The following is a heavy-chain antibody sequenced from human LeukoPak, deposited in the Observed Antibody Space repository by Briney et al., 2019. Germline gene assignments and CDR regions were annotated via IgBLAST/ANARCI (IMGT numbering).Heavy chain of an antibody. Sequence: ASVKVSCKTSGYTFTTYGISWVRQAPGQGLEWMGWITVYNANTNYAQKLQSRVTITIDTSTTTVYMELSSLKSDDTAVYFCARHTSGIYIPDGALEIWGQGTMVTVSS. CDR2: ITVYNANT. CDR3: ARHTSGIYIPDGALEI. V-gene: IGHV1-18*01. CDR1: GYTFTTYG. J-gene: IGHJ3*02. D-gene: IGHD1-26*01.